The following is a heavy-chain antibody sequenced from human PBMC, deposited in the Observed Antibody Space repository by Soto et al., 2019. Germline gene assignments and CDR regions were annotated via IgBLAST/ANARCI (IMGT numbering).Heavy chain of an antibody. CDR1: GYTFTNYG. CDR2: ISAYNGNT. J-gene: IGHJ5*02. D-gene: IGHD1-26*01. CDR3: ARIVGADRRWFDP. Sequence: VASVKVSCKASGYTFTNYGLTWGRQAPGQGLEWMGWISAYNGNTNYAQNLQGRVTMTTDTSTSTAYMELRSLRSDDTAVYYCARIVGADRRWFDPWGQGTLVTVSS. V-gene: IGHV1-18*01.